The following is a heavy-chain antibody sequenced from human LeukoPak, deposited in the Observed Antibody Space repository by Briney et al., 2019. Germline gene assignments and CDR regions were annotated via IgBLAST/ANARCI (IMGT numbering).Heavy chain of an antibody. CDR1: GLIFSKYW. CDR3: ARDASALY. D-gene: IGHD6-19*01. CDR2: IKPDGSEK. Sequence: GGSLRLSCAASGLIFSKYWMTWVRQAPGKGLEWVASIKPDGSEKYYLDSVKGRFTISRDNARDSLYLQMNSLKDDDTSVYFCARDASALYWGRGTLVTVSS. J-gene: IGHJ4*02. V-gene: IGHV3-7*01.